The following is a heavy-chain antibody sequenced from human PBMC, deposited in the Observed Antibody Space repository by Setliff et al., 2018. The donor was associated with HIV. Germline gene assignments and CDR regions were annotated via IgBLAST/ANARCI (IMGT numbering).Heavy chain of an antibody. CDR2: IYYSGRT. V-gene: IGHV4-31*03. J-gene: IGHJ6*03. CDR3: ARVFTVAGTYYYYYMDV. D-gene: IGHD6-19*01. CDR1: GGSISSGGYY. Sequence: LTCTASGGSISSGGYYWSWIRQHPGMGLEWIGYIYYSGRTYYNPSLKSRITMSVDTSKNQFSLKLSSVTAADTAVYYCARVFTVAGTYYYYYMDVWGKGTTVTVSS.